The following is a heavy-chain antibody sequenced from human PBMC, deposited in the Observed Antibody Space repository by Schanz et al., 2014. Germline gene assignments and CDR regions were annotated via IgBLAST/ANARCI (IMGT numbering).Heavy chain of an antibody. CDR3: AKEKEEVAADGSFFDY. CDR1: GITLSGYG. D-gene: IGHD6-13*01. J-gene: IGHJ4*02. CDR2: ISFDGRNT. V-gene: IGHV3-30*18. Sequence: QVQLVESGGGVVQPGRSLRLSCAASGITLSGYGLHWVRQAPGKGLEWVGFISFDGRNTGYAHSVKDRFTISRDNSKNTVNLQMNSLRAEDTDVYYCAKEKEEVAADGSFFDYWGQGTLVTVSS.